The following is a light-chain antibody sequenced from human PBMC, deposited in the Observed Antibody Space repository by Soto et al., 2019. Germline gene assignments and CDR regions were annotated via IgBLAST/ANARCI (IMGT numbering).Light chain of an antibody. Sequence: QSALTQPPSASGSPGQSVTISCTGTSSDVGGYNFVSWYQQHPGKAPKLIIYEVNKRPSGVPNRFSGSKSGNTASLTVSGRKAEDEADYYCSSNVVDNNRDVFGTGTKVTVL. J-gene: IGLJ1*01. CDR1: SSDVGGYNF. CDR3: SSNVVDNNRDV. CDR2: EVN. V-gene: IGLV2-8*01.